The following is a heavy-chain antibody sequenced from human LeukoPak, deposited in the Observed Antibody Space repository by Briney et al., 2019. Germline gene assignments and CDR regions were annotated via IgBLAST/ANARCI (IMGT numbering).Heavy chain of an antibody. V-gene: IGHV3-53*01. D-gene: IGHD3-10*01. CDR3: ARSYYYGSGTN. CDR2: IYSSGST. CDR1: GFTVSNSY. J-gene: IGHJ4*02. Sequence: PGGSLRLSCADSGFTVSNSYMSWVRQAPGKGLEWVSVIYSSGSTYYADSVKGRFTISRDNSKNTLYLQMNSLRAEDTAVYYCARSYYYGSGTNWGQGTLVTVSS.